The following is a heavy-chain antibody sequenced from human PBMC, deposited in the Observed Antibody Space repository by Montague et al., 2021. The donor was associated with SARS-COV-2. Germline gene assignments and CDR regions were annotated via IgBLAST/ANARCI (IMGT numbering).Heavy chain of an antibody. CDR1: GDSISTDNW. D-gene: IGHD2-2*01. CDR2: IYHTGST. V-gene: IGHV4-4*02. J-gene: IGHJ6*02. CDR3: ARLAYRLLFIASYYGMDV. Sequence: SETLSLTCVVSGDSISTDNWWTWVRLPPGKGLEWVGEIYHTGSTNYNPSLKSRVTISIDTSKNQFSLKLSSVTAADTAVYYCARLAYRLLFIASYYGMDVWGQRTTVTVSS.